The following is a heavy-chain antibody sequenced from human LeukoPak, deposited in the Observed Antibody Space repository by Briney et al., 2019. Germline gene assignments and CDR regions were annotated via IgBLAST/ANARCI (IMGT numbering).Heavy chain of an antibody. J-gene: IGHJ4*02. CDR3: ARGGLRLGEFGY. CDR2: INPNSGGT. D-gene: IGHD3-16*01. V-gene: IGHV1-2*02. Sequence: ASVKVSCKASGYTFTGYYMHWVRQAPGQGLEWMGWINPNSGGTNYAQKFQGRVTMTRDMSTSTVYMELSSLRSEDTAVYYCARGGLRLGEFGYWGQGTLVTVSS. CDR1: GYTFTGYY.